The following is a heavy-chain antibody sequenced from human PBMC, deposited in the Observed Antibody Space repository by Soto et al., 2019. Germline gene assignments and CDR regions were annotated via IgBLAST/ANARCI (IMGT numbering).Heavy chain of an antibody. CDR3: ARQWGGDY. Sequence: QVQLQESGPGLVKPSETLSLTCTVSGGSIGSHYWSWIRQPPGEGLEWIGRASYSGSPSYNPSLKGRVTISIDTSKNQFSLKLTSVTAADTAVYYCARQWGGDYWGQGILVTVSS. CDR1: GGSIGSHY. J-gene: IGHJ4*02. CDR2: ASYSGSP. D-gene: IGHD3-16*01. V-gene: IGHV4-59*08.